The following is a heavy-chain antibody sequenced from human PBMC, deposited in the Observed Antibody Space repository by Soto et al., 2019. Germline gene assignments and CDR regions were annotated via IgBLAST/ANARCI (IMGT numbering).Heavy chain of an antibody. Sequence: PGGSLRLSCAASGFTFNTYWMHWVRRPPGKGLVWVARITSDGSGTTYADSVKGRFTISRDNAKNTLYLQMNSLRDDDTAVYYCVRHFDKWGQGTLVTVSS. CDR3: VRHFDK. CDR2: ITSDGSGT. V-gene: IGHV3-74*01. J-gene: IGHJ4*02. CDR1: GFTFNTYW.